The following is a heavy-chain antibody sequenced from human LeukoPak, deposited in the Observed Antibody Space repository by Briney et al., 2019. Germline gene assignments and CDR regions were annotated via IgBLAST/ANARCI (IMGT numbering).Heavy chain of an antibody. CDR2: FDPEDGET. J-gene: IGHJ2*01. V-gene: IGHV1-24*01. CDR3: AREVGAEVCSSTSCYYMGHRTVRYFDL. Sequence: ASVKVSCKVSGYTLTELSMHWVRQAPGKGLEWMGGFDPEDGETIYAQKFQGRVTMTEDTSTDTAYMELSSLRSEDTAVYYCAREVGAEVCSSTSCYYMGHRTVRYFDLWGRGTLVTVSS. D-gene: IGHD2-2*01. CDR1: GYTLTELS.